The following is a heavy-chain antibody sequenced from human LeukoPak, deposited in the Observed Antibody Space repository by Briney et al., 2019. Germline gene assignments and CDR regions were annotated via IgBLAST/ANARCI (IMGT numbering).Heavy chain of an antibody. Sequence: ASVKVSCKASGYTFTSYGIGWVRQAPGQGLEWMGWISAYNGNTNYAQKLQGRVTMTTDTSTSTAYMELRSLRSDDTAVYYCARDGEEKLWELPYFDYWGQGTLVTVSS. V-gene: IGHV1-18*01. D-gene: IGHD1-26*01. CDR3: ARDGEEKLWELPYFDY. J-gene: IGHJ4*02. CDR1: GYTFTSYG. CDR2: ISAYNGNT.